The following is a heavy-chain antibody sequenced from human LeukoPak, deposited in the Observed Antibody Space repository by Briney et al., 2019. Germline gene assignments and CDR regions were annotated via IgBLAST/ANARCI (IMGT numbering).Heavy chain of an antibody. CDR2: VHYTRSYSGTT. D-gene: IGHD3-10*01. J-gene: IGHJ4*02. CDR3: VAEGYGTGSYYKSAF. V-gene: IGHV4-39*01. Sequence: SSETLSLTCTVSGGSITSSGYYWGWIRQSPGKGLEWIGSVHYTRSYSGTTYYNPSLESRVTVSTDRSKTLCSLKLTSVTAADTAVYYCVAEGYGTGSYYKSAFWGKGALVTVSS. CDR1: GGSITSSGYY.